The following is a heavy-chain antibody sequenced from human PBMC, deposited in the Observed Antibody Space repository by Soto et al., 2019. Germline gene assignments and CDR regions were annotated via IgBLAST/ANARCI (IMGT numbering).Heavy chain of an antibody. Sequence: ASVKVSCKASGYTFTSYYMHWVRQAPGQGLEWMGIINPSGGSTSYAQKFQGRVTMTRDTSTSTVYMELSSLRSEDTAVYYCARDVERFLEWPNYYYYYGMDVRGQGSTVTVSS. CDR1: GYTFTSYY. V-gene: IGHV1-46*01. J-gene: IGHJ6*02. D-gene: IGHD3-3*01. CDR2: INPSGGST. CDR3: ARDVERFLEWPNYYYYYGMDV.